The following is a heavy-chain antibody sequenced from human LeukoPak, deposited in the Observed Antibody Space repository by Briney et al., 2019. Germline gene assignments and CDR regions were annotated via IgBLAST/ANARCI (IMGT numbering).Heavy chain of an antibody. Sequence: GGFLRLSCAASGFTFSSYWMSWVRQAPGKGLEWVSAMSESGSSTWYADSVKGRLTISRDNSKNTLFLQMNSLRAEDTAVYYCAKDLYDSSGSRYDYWGQGTLVTVSS. J-gene: IGHJ4*02. CDR2: MSESGSST. V-gene: IGHV3-23*01. CDR3: AKDLYDSSGSRYDY. D-gene: IGHD3-22*01. CDR1: GFTFSSYW.